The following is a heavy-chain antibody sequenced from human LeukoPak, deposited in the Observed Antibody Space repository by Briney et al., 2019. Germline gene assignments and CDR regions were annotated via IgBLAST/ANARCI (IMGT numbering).Heavy chain of an antibody. CDR3: ARGTYYYDSSGYPYDY. D-gene: IGHD3-22*01. Sequence: SETLSLTCTVSGGSISSSSYYWGWIRQPPGKGLEWIGSIYYSGSTYFNPSLKSRVTISVDTSKNQLSLKLSSVTAADTAVYYCARGTYYYDSSGYPYDYWGQGTLVTVSS. J-gene: IGHJ4*02. V-gene: IGHV4-39*01. CDR2: IYYSGST. CDR1: GGSISSSSYY.